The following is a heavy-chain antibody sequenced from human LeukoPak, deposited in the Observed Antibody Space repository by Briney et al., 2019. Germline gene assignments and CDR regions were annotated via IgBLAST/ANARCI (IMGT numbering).Heavy chain of an antibody. CDR1: GFTVGRNY. V-gene: IGHV3-66*01. J-gene: IGHJ6*02. D-gene: IGHD3/OR15-3a*01. CDR2: ITSAGAT. Sequence: PGGSLRLSCAASGFTVGRNYMSWARLAPGKGLEWVSIITSAGATHYATSVKGRFTISRDNSKNTVYLQMNSLRAEDTAVYYCATRGLSGYYYGMDVWGQGTTVTVSS. CDR3: ATRGLSGYYYGMDV.